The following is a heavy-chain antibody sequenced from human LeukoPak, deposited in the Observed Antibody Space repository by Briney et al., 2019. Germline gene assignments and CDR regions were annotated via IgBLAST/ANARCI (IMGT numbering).Heavy chain of an antibody. J-gene: IGHJ4*02. CDR3: ARKGLGGELGGSDS. D-gene: IGHD1-7*01. CDR2: TNRRGDIT. CDR1: GFTLSSYA. Sequence: GSLRLSCAASGFTLSSYAMSWVRQVPGKGLEWVSGTNRRGDITGYADFVKGRFTISRDNAKNSLYLQMNSLRVEDTALYHCARKGLGGELGGSDSWGQGTLVTVSS. V-gene: IGHV3-20*01.